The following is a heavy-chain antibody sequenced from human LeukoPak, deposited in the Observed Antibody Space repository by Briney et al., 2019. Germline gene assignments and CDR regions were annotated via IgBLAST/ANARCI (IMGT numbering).Heavy chain of an antibody. V-gene: IGHV3-48*03. CDR2: ISSSGSTI. CDR3: ARVQSDCDFWSGYYKYLDY. D-gene: IGHD3-3*01. J-gene: IGHJ4*02. Sequence: GGSLRLSCAASGFTFSSYEMNWVRQAPGKGLEWVSYISSSGSTIYYADSVKGRFTISRDNAKNSLYLQMNSLRAEDTAVYYCARVQSDCDFWSGYYKYLDYWGQGTLVTVSS. CDR1: GFTFSSYE.